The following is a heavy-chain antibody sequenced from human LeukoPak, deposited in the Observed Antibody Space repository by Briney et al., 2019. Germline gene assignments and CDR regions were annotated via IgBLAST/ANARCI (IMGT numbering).Heavy chain of an antibody. D-gene: IGHD6-19*01. V-gene: IGHV4-4*02. CDR3: ARQGDSGWYYFDY. Sequence: SGTLSLTCAVSGGSISSSNWWSWVRQPPGKGLEWIGEIYHSGSTNYNPSLKSRVTISVDKSKNQFSLKLTSVTAADTAAYYCARQGDSGWYYFDYWGQGTLVAVSS. CDR2: IYHSGST. CDR1: GGSISSSNW. J-gene: IGHJ4*02.